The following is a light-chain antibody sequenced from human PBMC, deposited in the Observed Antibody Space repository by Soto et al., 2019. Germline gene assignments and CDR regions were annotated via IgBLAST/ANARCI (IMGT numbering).Light chain of an antibody. CDR3: QHYDIPPYT. CDR1: QTVSSNY. CDR2: DAS. Sequence: EIVLTQSPATLSLSPGERATLSCGASQTVSSNYLAWYQQKPGLAPRLLIYDASNRATGIPDSFSGGGSGTDFTLTICRLEPEDFGMYYCQHYDIPPYTLGQGTKLEIK. V-gene: IGKV3D-20*01. J-gene: IGKJ2*01.